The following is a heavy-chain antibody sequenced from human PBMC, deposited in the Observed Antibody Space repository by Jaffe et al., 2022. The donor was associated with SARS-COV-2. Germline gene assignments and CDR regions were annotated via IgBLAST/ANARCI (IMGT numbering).Heavy chain of an antibody. CDR3: ARGRSGYLMFDC. D-gene: IGHD5-12*01. CDR2: TATSSGTI. CDR1: GFTFSSSD. Sequence: QLVESGGGLVQPGGSLRLSCAASGFTFSSSDMSWVRQAPGKGLEWVSNTATSSGTIYYAASVRGRFTVSRDNAKNSLYLQMNSLRDEDTAVYYCARGRSGYLMFDCWGQGTLVTVSS. J-gene: IGHJ4*02. V-gene: IGHV3-48*02.